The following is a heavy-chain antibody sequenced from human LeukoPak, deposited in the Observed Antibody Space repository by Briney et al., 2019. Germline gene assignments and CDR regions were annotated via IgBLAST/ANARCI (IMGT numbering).Heavy chain of an antibody. D-gene: IGHD1-26*01. CDR1: GYTLTELS. CDR3: ATASGSYYSFDY. J-gene: IGHJ4*02. V-gene: IGHV1-24*01. CDR2: FDPEDGET. Sequence: ASVKVSCKVSGYTLTELSMHWVRQAPGKGLEWMGGFDPEDGETIYAQKFQGRVTMTEDTSTDTAYMELSSLRSEDTAVYYCATASGSYYSFDYWGQGTLVTVSS.